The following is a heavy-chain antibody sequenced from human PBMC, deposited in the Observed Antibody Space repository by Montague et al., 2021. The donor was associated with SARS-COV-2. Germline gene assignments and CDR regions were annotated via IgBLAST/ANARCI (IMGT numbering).Heavy chain of an antibody. CDR2: IYSGGST. Sequence: SLRLSCAASGLTVSSNYMSWVRQAPGKGLEWVSVIYSGGSTYYADSVKGRFTISRDNSKNTLYLQMNSLRDEDTSVYYCARDSYGMDVWGQGTTVTVSS. J-gene: IGHJ6*02. CDR3: ARDSYGMDV. CDR1: GLTVSSNY. V-gene: IGHV3-66*02.